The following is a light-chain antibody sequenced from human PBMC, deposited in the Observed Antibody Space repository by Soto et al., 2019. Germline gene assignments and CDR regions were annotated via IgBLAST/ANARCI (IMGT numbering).Light chain of an antibody. V-gene: IGKV3-20*01. CDR2: GAS. J-gene: IGKJ1*01. CDR3: QQYGYSLRM. Sequence: ENVLTQSPGTLSLSPGERAPLSCRASPSISRTYLAWYQQKPRQAPRLLIYGASSRATGIPHRFSGSGSGTDFTLTLSSLDTEDFAVYFCQQYGYSLRMVGQGTKVEIK. CDR1: PSISRTY.